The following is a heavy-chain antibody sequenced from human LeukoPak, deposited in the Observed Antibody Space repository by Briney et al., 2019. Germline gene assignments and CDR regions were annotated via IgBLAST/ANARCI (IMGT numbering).Heavy chain of an antibody. V-gene: IGHV4-38-2*01. Sequence: SETLSLTCVVSGYSIRSGYYWGWIRQPPGKGLEWIGSIYHSGSTYYNPSLKSRVTISVDTSKNQFSLKLSSVTAADTAVYYCARNQDTSWYFDYWGQGTLVTVSS. D-gene: IGHD5-18*01. CDR2: IYHSGST. J-gene: IGHJ4*02. CDR1: GYSIRSGYY. CDR3: ARNQDTSWYFDY.